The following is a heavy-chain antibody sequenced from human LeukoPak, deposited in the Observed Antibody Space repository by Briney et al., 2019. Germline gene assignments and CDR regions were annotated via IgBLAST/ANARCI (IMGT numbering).Heavy chain of an antibody. V-gene: IGHV3-7*03. Sequence: QPGGSLRLSCVASGFTFGKYWMSWVRQAPGKGLEWVANIKLDGSEKNYVDSVKGRFTISRDNSKNTLYLQMNSLRAEDTAVYYCAKDTLGSGSYYLHTFDYWGQGTLVTVSS. CDR3: AKDTLGSGSYYLHTFDY. J-gene: IGHJ4*02. CDR1: GFTFGKYW. CDR2: IKLDGSEK. D-gene: IGHD3-10*01.